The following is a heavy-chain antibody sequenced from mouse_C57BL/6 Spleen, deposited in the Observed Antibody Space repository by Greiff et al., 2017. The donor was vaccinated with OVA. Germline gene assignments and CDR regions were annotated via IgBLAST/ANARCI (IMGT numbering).Heavy chain of an antibody. V-gene: IGHV1-85*01. CDR2: IYPRDGST. J-gene: IGHJ1*03. D-gene: IGHD1-1*01. Sequence: VKLMESGPELVKPGASVKLSCKASGYTFTSYDINWVKQRPGQGLEWIGWIYPRDGSTKYNEKFKGKATLTVDTSSSTAYMELHSLTSEDSAVYFGARSFAAVVARYFDVWGTGTTVTVSA. CDR1: GYTFTSYD. CDR3: ARSFAAVVARYFDV.